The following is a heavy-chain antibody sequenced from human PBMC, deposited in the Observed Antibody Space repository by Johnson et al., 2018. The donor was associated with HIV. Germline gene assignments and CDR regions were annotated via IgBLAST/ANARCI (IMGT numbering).Heavy chain of an antibody. CDR2: IYSGAST. CDR3: ARAIGNWDAFDI. D-gene: IGHD7-27*01. V-gene: IGHV3-66*02. J-gene: IGHJ3*02. Sequence: VQLVESGGGLVQPGGSLRLSCAASGFTFSSYWMSWVRQAPGKGLEWVSVIYSGASTYYADSVKGRFTISRDNSKNTLYLQMNSLRAEDTAVYYCARAIGNWDAFDIWGQGTMVTVSS. CDR1: GFTFSSYW.